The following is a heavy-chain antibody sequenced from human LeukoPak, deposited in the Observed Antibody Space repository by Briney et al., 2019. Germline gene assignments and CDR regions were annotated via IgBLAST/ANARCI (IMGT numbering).Heavy chain of an antibody. Sequence: GGSLRLSCAASGFTFSSYWMHWVRQAPGKGLEWVSYISSSGSTIYYADSVKGRFTISRDNAKNSLYLQMNSLRAEDTAVYYCALLAIVGATTNFDYWGKGTLVTVSS. CDR2: ISSSGSTI. CDR1: GFTFSSYW. CDR3: ALLAIVGATTNFDY. V-gene: IGHV3-48*04. J-gene: IGHJ4*02. D-gene: IGHD1-26*01.